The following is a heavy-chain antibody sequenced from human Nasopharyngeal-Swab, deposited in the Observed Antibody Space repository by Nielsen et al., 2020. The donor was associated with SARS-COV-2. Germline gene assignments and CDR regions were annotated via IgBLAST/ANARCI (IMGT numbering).Heavy chain of an antibody. D-gene: IGHD1-26*01. V-gene: IGHV4-39*01. CDR2: IYYSGST. CDR3: ARHVGGSYGRDFDY. Sequence: SETLSLTCTVSGGSISSSSYYWGWIRQPPGKGLEWIGSIYYSGSTYYNPSLKSRVTISVDTSKNQFSLKLSSVTAAGTAVHYCARHVGGSYGRDFDYWGQGTLVTVSS. J-gene: IGHJ4*02. CDR1: GGSISSSSYY.